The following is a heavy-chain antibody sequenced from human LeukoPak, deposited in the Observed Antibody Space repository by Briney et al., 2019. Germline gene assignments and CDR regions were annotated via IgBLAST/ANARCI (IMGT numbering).Heavy chain of an antibody. Sequence: ASVKVSCKASGGTFTSYDINWVRQATGQGLEWMGWMNPNSGNTGYAQKFQGRVTITRNTSISTAYMELSSLRSEDTAVYYCARGLEGCSGGSCYTARYYYYMDVWGKGTTVTVSS. V-gene: IGHV1-8*03. J-gene: IGHJ6*03. CDR3: ARGLEGCSGGSCYTARYYYYMDV. D-gene: IGHD2-15*01. CDR2: MNPNSGNT. CDR1: GGTFTSYD.